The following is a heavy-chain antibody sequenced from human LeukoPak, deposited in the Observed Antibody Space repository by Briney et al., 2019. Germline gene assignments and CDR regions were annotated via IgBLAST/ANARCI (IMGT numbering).Heavy chain of an antibody. J-gene: IGHJ4*02. CDR1: GDSINSGTYS. CDR3: ATYDYAKFDY. D-gene: IGHD4-17*01. CDR2: IYHSGST. V-gene: IGHV4-30-2*01. Sequence: PSETLSLTCTVSGDSINSGTYSWSWIRQPPGKGLEWIGYIYHSGSTHYNPSLKSRVTISVDRSKNQFSLKLSSVTAADTAVYYCATYDYAKFDYWGQGTLVTVSS.